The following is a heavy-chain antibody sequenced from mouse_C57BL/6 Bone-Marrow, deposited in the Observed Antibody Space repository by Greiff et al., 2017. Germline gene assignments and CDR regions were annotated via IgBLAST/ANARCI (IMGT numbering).Heavy chain of an antibody. CDR3: ARRYYYGSSHWYFDV. D-gene: IGHD1-1*01. Sequence: QVQLQQPGAELVMPGASVKLSCKASGYTFTSYWMHWVKQRPGQGLEWIGEIDPSDSYTNNNQKFKGKSTLTADKSSSTAYMQLSSLTSEDSAVYYFARRYYYGSSHWYFDVWGTGTTVTVSS. V-gene: IGHV1-69*01. CDR2: IDPSDSYT. J-gene: IGHJ1*03. CDR1: GYTFTSYW.